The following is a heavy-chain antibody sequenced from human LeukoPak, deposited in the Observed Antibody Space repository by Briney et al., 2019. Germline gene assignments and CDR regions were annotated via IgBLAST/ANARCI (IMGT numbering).Heavy chain of an antibody. CDR3: ARHEWILHYLSITSGNWFDP. V-gene: IGHV4-34*01. CDR1: GGSFSGYY. Sequence: SETLSLTCAVYGGSFSGYYWSWIRQPPGKGLEWIGEINHSGSTNYNPSLKSRVTISVDTSKNQFSLKLSSVTAADTAVYYCARHEWILHYLSITSGNWFDPWGQGTLVTVSS. D-gene: IGHD3-3*01. J-gene: IGHJ5*02. CDR2: INHSGST.